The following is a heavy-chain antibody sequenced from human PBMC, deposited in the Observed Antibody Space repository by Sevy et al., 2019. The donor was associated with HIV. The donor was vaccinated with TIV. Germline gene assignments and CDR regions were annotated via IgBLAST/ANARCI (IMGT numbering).Heavy chain of an antibody. CDR2: ISYDGSNK. D-gene: IGHD2-15*01. CDR3: ARDITVVTRYNWFDP. Sequence: GESLKISCAASGFTFSSYAMHWVRQAPGKGLEWVAVISYDGSNKYYADSVKGRFTISRDNSKNTLYLQMNSLRAEDTAVYYCARDITVVTRYNWFDPWGQGTLVTVSS. CDR1: GFTFSSYA. V-gene: IGHV3-30-3*01. J-gene: IGHJ5*02.